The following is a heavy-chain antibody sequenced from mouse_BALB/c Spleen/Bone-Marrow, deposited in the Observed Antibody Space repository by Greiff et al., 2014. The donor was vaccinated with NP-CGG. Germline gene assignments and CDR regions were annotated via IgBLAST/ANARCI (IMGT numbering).Heavy chain of an antibody. D-gene: IGHD2-2*01. CDR2: IYPGDGET. CDR1: GYAFSSYW. V-gene: IGHV1-80*01. Sequence: VQLQQSGAELVRPGSSVKISCKASGYAFSSYWMTWVKQRPGQGLEWIGQIYPGDGETNYNGKFKGKATPTADKSSSTAYMQLSGLTSEDSAVYFCAKVTTGFAYWGQGTLVTVSA. CDR3: AKVTTGFAY. J-gene: IGHJ3*01.